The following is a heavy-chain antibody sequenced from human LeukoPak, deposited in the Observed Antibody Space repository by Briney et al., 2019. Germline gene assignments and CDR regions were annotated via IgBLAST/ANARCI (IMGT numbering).Heavy chain of an antibody. J-gene: IGHJ6*02. CDR2: INHSGST. CDR3: ARVPSDYDFWSGYYPRGYYYGMDV. D-gene: IGHD3-3*01. V-gene: IGHV4-34*01. Sequence: PSETLPLTCAVYGGSFSGYYWSWIRQPPGKGLEWIGEINHSGSTNYNPSLKSRVTISVDTSKNQFSLKLSSVTAADTAVYYCARVPSDYDFWSGYYPRGYYYGMDVWGQGTAVTVSS. CDR1: GGSFSGYY.